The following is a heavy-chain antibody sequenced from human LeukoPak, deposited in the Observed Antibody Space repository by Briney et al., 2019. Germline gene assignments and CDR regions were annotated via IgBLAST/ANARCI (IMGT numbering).Heavy chain of an antibody. CDR1: GFDFSSDA. CDR3: TRFGDYGEY. V-gene: IGHV3-23*01. D-gene: IGHD3-10*01. Sequence: GGALRLSWAASGFDFSSDAMRWGRPAPGKGVEWVSAISGSVGSTYYADSVKGRFTISRDNSKNTVYLQMNSLRAEDSALYYCTRFGDYGEYWGQGTLVTVSS. CDR2: ISGSVGST. J-gene: IGHJ4*02.